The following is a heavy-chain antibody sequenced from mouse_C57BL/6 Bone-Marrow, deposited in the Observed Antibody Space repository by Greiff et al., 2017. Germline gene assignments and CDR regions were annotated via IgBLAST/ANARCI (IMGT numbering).Heavy chain of an antibody. CDR3: GTGTRFAY. CDR1: GYSITSGYY. Sequence: EVQLQESGPGLVKPSQSLSLTCSVTGYSITSGYYWNWIRQFPGNKLEWMGYISYDGSNNYNPSLKNRISITRDTSKNQFFLKLNSVTTEDTATYYCGTGTRFAYWGQGTLVTVSA. V-gene: IGHV3-6*01. CDR2: ISYDGSN. J-gene: IGHJ3*01. D-gene: IGHD4-1*01.